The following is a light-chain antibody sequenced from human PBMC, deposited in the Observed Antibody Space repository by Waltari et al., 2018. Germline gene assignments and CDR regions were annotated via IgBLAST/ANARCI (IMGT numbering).Light chain of an antibody. Sequence: QSALTQPASVSGSPGQSITISCTGSSTDLGSSTLVSWYQHHPDKAPKLLIYEGAERPSVFSPLFAGSKSGNTASLTISTLQAEDEADYYCFSYADGRSLVFGGGTKLTVL. CDR1: STDLGSSTL. J-gene: IGLJ2*01. V-gene: IGLV2-23*01. CDR3: FSYADGRSLV. CDR2: EGA.